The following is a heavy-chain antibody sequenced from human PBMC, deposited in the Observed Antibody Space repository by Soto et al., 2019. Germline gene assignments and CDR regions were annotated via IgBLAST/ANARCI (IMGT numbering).Heavy chain of an antibody. J-gene: IGHJ3*02. CDR2: IIPILGIA. Sequence: QVQLVQSGAEVKKPGSSVKVSCKASGGTFSSYTISWVRQAPGQGLEWMGRIIPILGIANYAQKFQGRVTITADKSTSTAYMELSSLRSEDKAVYYCATGLRGLVWGSYRTEAFDIWGQGTMVTVSS. CDR1: GGTFSSYT. V-gene: IGHV1-69*02. CDR3: ATGLRGLVWGSYRTEAFDI. D-gene: IGHD3-16*02.